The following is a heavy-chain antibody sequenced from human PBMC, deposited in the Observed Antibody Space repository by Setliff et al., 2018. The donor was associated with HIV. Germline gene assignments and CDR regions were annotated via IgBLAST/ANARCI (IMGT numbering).Heavy chain of an antibody. V-gene: IGHV4-34*01. J-gene: IGHJ6*03. CDR2: INHSRRT. CDR1: GGSFSGFY. Sequence: SETLSLTCAVYGGSFSGFYWNWIRQAPGKGLEWIGEINHSRRTKYNPSLKSRVTISVDTSKNQFSLKLSSVTAADTAFYYCARGFSGDYLFTGYLDVWGKGTTVTVSS. D-gene: IGHD3-22*01. CDR3: ARGFSGDYLFTGYLDV.